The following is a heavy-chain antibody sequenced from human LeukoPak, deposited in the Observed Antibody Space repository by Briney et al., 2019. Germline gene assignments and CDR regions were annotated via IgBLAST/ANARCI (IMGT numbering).Heavy chain of an antibody. Sequence: GESLKISCKGSGYSFTSYWIGWVRQMPGKGLEWMGIIYPGDSDTRYSPSFQGQVTISADTSTNTAYVQWSRLKASDTAIYYCARPRSTGNPTFFEYWGQGTPVTVSS. J-gene: IGHJ4*02. V-gene: IGHV5-51*01. CDR2: IYPGDSDT. CDR1: GYSFTSYW. D-gene: IGHD1-1*01. CDR3: ARPRSTGNPTFFEY.